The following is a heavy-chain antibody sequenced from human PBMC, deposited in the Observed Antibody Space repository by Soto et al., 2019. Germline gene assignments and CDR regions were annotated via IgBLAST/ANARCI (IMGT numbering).Heavy chain of an antibody. J-gene: IGHJ6*03. CDR2: IGSNGVGT. V-gene: IGHV3-64*01. CDR3: ARRARPDFYYMDV. CDR1: GFTLRGYA. Sequence: EVQLAESGGGLAQPGGSLRLSCAASGFTLRGYAMDWVRQAPGKGLEYVSVIGSNGVGTYYANSVQGRFTISRDNSKNTVYLQMGSLRPEDMGVYYCARRARPDFYYMDVWGKGTTVTVS. D-gene: IGHD6-6*01.